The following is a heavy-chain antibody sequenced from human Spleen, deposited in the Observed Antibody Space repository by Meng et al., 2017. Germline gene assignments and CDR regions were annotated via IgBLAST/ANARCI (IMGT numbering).Heavy chain of an antibody. CDR1: GYSFTTYW. CDR2: IYPGDSDT. D-gene: IGHD6-13*01. V-gene: IGHV5-51*01. Sequence: GESLKISCKASGYSFTTYWIGWVRQMPGKGLEWMGIIYPGDSDTRYSPSFQGQVTISADKSISTAYLQWSSLKASDTAMYYCSRGSTSYYFDYWGQGTLVTVSS. CDR3: SRGSTSYYFDY. J-gene: IGHJ4*02.